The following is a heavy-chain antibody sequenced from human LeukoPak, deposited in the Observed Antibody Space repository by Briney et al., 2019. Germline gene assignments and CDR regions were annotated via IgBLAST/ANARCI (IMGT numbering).Heavy chain of an antibody. J-gene: IGHJ6*03. CDR2: MNPNSGNT. CDR1: GYTFTSYD. CDR3: ARRGVVVGYYYYYYYMDV. V-gene: IGHV1-8*02. D-gene: IGHD2-2*01. Sequence: ASVKVSCKASGYTFTSYDINWVRQATGQGLEWMGWMNPNSGNTGYAQKFQGRVTITRNTSISTAYMELSSPRSEDTAVYYCARRGVVVGYYYYYYYMDVWGKGTTVTVSS.